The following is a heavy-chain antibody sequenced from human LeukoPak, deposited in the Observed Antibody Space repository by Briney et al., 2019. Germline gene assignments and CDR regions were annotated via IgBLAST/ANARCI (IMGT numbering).Heavy chain of an antibody. V-gene: IGHV3-30*18. D-gene: IGHD2-15*01. CDR3: AKDSRYSLPVQIYYYYGIDV. Sequence: GGSLRLSCAASGFTFSSYGMHWVSQAPGKGLEWVAVISYDGSNKYYADSVKGRFTISRDNSKNTLYLQMNSLRAEDTAVYYCAKDSRYSLPVQIYYYYGIDVWGQGTTVTVSS. J-gene: IGHJ6*02. CDR2: ISYDGSNK. CDR1: GFTFSSYG.